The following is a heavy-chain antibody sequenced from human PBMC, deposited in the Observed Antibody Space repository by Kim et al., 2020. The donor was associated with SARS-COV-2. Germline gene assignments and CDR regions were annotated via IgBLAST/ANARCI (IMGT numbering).Heavy chain of an antibody. CDR2: INHSGST. CDR1: GGSFSGYY. V-gene: IGHV4-34*01. Sequence: SETLSLTCAVYGGSFSGYYWSWIRQPPGKGLEWIGEINHSGSTNYNPSLKSRVTISVDTSKNQFSLKLSSVTAADTAVYYCARVRRGEGRSGSDYTPSNGMDVWGQGTTVTVSS. J-gene: IGHJ6*02. D-gene: IGHD3-10*01. CDR3: ARVRRGEGRSGSDYTPSNGMDV.